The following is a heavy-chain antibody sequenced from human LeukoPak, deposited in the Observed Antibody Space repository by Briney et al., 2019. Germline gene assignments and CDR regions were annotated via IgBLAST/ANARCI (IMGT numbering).Heavy chain of an antibody. CDR2: IWYDGSSE. CDR1: GFTFRNYG. CDR3: ARVEGRFYGSGSYRGFDY. Sequence: GGSLRLSCAASGFTFRNYGMYWVRQAPGKGLEWVAVIWYDGSSENYADSVKGRFTISRDNSKNTLYLQMNSLRVEDTAVYYCARVEGRFYGSGSYRGFDYWGQGTLVTVP. J-gene: IGHJ4*02. V-gene: IGHV3-33*01. D-gene: IGHD3-10*01.